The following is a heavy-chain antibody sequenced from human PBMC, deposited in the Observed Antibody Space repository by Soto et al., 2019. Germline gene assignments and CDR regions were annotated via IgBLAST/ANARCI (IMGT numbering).Heavy chain of an antibody. CDR2: ISYGGDTK. V-gene: IGHV3-48*01. CDR1: GFTFSSRT. Sequence: GGSLRLSCAASGFTFSSRTLNWVRQAPGKGLEWVSYISYGGDTKSYADSVKGRFIVSRDNAENSLSLQMNSLGAEDTAVYYCARGTPPDYWGQGTLVTVSS. CDR3: ARGTPPDY. J-gene: IGHJ4*02.